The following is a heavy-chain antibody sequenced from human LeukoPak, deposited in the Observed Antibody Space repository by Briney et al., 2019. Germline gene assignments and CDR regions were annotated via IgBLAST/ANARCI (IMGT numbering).Heavy chain of an antibody. CDR3: ASPAGYCSSTSCYTKFDY. V-gene: IGHV1-69*05. J-gene: IGHJ4*02. D-gene: IGHD2-2*02. Sequence: ASVKVSCKASGGTFSSYAISWVRQAPGQGLEWMGGIIPIFGTANYAQKFQGRVTITTDESTSTAYMELSSLRSEDTAVYYCASPAGYCSSTSCYTKFDYWGQGTLVTVSS. CDR1: GGTFSSYA. CDR2: IIPIFGTA.